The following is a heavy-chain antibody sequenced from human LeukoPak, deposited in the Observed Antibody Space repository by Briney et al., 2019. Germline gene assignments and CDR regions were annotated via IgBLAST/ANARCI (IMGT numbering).Heavy chain of an antibody. Sequence: NPSETLSLTCTVSGASISSRSYYWGWIRQPPGKGLEWIGSIYYSVSTYYNPSLKSRVTISVDTPKNQFSLKLSSVTAADTAVYYCARGPPRYNFLGPARNNVYYFDYWGQGTLVTVSS. CDR3: ARGPPRYNFLGPARNNVYYFDY. CDR1: GASISSRSYY. CDR2: IYYSVST. J-gene: IGHJ4*02. D-gene: IGHD5-24*01. V-gene: IGHV4-39*01.